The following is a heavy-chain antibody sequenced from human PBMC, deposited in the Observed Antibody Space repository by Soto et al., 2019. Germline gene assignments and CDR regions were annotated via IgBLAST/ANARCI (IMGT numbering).Heavy chain of an antibody. Sequence: ASVKVSCTDSGYSFTDYHIHWVRQAPGQGLEWLGRINPKSGGTSTAQKFQGWVTMTTDTSISTASMELTRLTSDDTAIYYCARGDSTDCSNGVCSFFYNHDMDVWGQGTTVTVSS. CDR1: GYSFTDYH. V-gene: IGHV1-2*04. CDR2: INPKSGGT. J-gene: IGHJ6*02. D-gene: IGHD2-8*01. CDR3: ARGDSTDCSNGVCSFFYNHDMDV.